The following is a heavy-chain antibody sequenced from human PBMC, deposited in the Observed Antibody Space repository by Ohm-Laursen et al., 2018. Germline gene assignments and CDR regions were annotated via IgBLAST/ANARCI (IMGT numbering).Heavy chain of an antibody. CDR3: ASRSGSSGYYSFDH. V-gene: IGHV4-39*07. CDR1: GGSISSGGYY. Sequence: SETLSLTCTVSGGSISSGGYYWSWIRQHPGKGLEWIGTIYHSGSTYYNPSLKSRVTVSVDTSMNQFSLKLSSVTAADTAVYYCASRSGSSGYYSFDHWGQGTLVTVSS. D-gene: IGHD3-22*01. J-gene: IGHJ4*02. CDR2: IYHSGST.